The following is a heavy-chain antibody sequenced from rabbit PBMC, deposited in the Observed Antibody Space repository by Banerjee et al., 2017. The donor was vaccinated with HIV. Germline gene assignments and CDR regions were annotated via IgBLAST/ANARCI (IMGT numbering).Heavy chain of an antibody. CDR3: ARDGTGVGGYDL. CDR1: GFTFSSAW. CDR2: IGTGSSGST. D-gene: IGHD3-1*01. Sequence: QSLEESGGDLVKPGASLTLTCKASGFTFSSAWMNWVRQAPGKGLEWIGCIGTGSSGSTDYASWVNGRFTISKTASTTVTLQMTSLTAADTATYFCARDGTGVGGYDLWGPGTLVTVS. J-gene: IGHJ4*01. V-gene: IGHV1S40*01.